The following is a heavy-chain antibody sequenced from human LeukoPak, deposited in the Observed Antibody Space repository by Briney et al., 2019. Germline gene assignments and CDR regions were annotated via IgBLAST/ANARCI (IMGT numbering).Heavy chain of an antibody. CDR3: AREPTVTTRNFDF. V-gene: IGHV3-30*01. J-gene: IGHJ4*02. CDR1: GFTFSGYA. D-gene: IGHD4-11*01. Sequence: PGRSLRLSCAASGFTFSGYAMHWVRQAPGKVLEWGAVISYDGRNEYYAGSVKGRFTISRDNPKRTLYLQMNSLKTEDTAVYYCAREPTVTTRNFDFWGKGALVTVSS. CDR2: ISYDGRNE.